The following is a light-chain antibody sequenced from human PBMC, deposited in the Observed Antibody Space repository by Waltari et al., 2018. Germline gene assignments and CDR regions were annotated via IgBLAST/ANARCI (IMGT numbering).Light chain of an antibody. Sequence: QSALTQPRPVSGSPGQSVTISCTGTSSDVGGYNYVSWYQPPPGKAPKLMIYDVSKRPSGVPDRFSGSKSGNTASLTISGLQAEDEADYYCCSYAGSYPVVFGGGTKLTVL. CDR2: DVS. V-gene: IGLV2-11*01. CDR3: CSYAGSYPVV. J-gene: IGLJ2*01. CDR1: SSDVGGYNY.